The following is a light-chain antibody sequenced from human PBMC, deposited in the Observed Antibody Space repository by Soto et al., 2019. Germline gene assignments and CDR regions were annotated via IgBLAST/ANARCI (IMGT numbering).Light chain of an antibody. CDR3: SSYTSSTTVI. V-gene: IGLV2-14*01. Sequence: QSALSQPASVSGSPGQSITISCTGTSNDVGTYNYVSWYQQHPGKAPKLIIYDVITRPSGVSDRFSGSKSGSAASLTISGLQAEDEADYYCSSYTSSTTVIFGGGTKLTVL. J-gene: IGLJ2*01. CDR2: DVI. CDR1: SNDVGTYNY.